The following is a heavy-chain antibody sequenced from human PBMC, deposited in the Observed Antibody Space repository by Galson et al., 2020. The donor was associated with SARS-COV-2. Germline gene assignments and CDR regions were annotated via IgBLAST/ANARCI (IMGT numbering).Heavy chain of an antibody. D-gene: IGHD3-22*01. Sequence: GGSLRLSCAASGFTFSSYAMHWVRQAPGKGLEWVAVISYDGSNNYYADSVKGRFTISRDNSKNTLYLQMNSLRAEDTAVYYCARDRLPWWDSGYYAPDDYWGQGTLVTVSS. V-gene: IGHV3-30*01. CDR2: ISYDGSNN. CDR3: ARDRLPWWDSGYYAPDDY. CDR1: GFTFSSYA. J-gene: IGHJ4*02.